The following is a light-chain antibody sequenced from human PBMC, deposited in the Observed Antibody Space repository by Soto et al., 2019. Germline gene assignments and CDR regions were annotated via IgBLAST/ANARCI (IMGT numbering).Light chain of an antibody. J-gene: IGLJ1*01. CDR1: SSNIGRNF. CDR2: GND. V-gene: IGLV1-47*01. CDR3: AAWDTSLRGYV. Sequence: QSVLTQPPSASGTPGQRVTVSCSGSSSNIGRNFVYWYQQFPGMAPKLLIYGNDQRPSGVPDRFSGSKSGTSASLAISGLRPEDEADYHCAAWDTSLRGYVFGTGTKVTVL.